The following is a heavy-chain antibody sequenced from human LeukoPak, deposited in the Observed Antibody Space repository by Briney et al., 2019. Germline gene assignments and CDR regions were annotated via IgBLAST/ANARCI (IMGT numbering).Heavy chain of an antibody. CDR3: ARGAHYHDSSEGYDY. CDR1: GYTFTGYY. D-gene: IGHD3-22*01. Sequence: ASVTVSCKASGYTFTGYYMHWVRQAPGQGLEWMGWINPNSGGTNYAQKFQGSVTMTRDTSISTAYMELSRLRSDDTAVYYCARGAHYHDSSEGYDYWGQGTLVTVSS. J-gene: IGHJ4*02. V-gene: IGHV1-2*02. CDR2: INPNSGGT.